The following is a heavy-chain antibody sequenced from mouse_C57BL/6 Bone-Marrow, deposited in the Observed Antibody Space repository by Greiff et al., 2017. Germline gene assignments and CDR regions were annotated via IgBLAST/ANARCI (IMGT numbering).Heavy chain of an antibody. CDR1: GYTFTDYN. V-gene: IGHV1-22*01. Sequence: EVQLQQSGPELVKPGASVKMSCKASGYTFTDYNMHWVKQSHGKSLEWIGYINPNNGGTSYNQKFKGKATLTVNKSSSTAYMELRSLTSEDSAVYYCERGATVVARGYWGQGTTLTVSS. J-gene: IGHJ2*01. CDR2: INPNNGGT. D-gene: IGHD1-1*01. CDR3: ERGATVVARGY.